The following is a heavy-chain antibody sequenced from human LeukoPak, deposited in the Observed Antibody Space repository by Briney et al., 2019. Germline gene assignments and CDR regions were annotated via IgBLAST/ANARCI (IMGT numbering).Heavy chain of an antibody. CDR2: MFYSGST. V-gene: IGHV4-59*01. D-gene: IGHD3-22*01. J-gene: IGHJ2*01. CDR3: ARGISSGAYYGTSHWYFDL. CDR1: GASISGYF. Sequence: TSETLSLTCTVSGASISGYFWSWVRQPPGKGLEWIGSMFYSGSTNYNPSLKSRVTISIDASNNQFSLKLSSVTAADTAVYYCARGISSGAYYGTSHWYFDLWGRGTLVTVSS.